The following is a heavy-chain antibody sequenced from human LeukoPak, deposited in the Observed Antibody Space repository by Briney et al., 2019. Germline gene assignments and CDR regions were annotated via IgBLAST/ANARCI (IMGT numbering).Heavy chain of an antibody. J-gene: IGHJ4*02. Sequence: PSETLSLTCTVSGGSISSSSYYWGWIRQPPGKGLEWIGSIYYSGSTYYNPSLKSRVTISVDTSKNQFSLKLSSVTAADTAVYYCARHGAGWGYYYWGQGTLVTVSS. CDR1: GGSISSSSYY. V-gene: IGHV4-39*01. CDR2: IYYSGST. D-gene: IGHD3-22*01. CDR3: ARHGAGWGYYY.